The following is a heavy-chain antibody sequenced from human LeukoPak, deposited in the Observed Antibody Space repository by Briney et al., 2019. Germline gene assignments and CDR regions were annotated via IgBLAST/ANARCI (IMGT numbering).Heavy chain of an antibody. V-gene: IGHV1-69*05. CDR2: IIPIFGTA. CDR3: ARRACSSTSCNFDY. D-gene: IGHD2-2*01. J-gene: IGHJ4*02. CDR1: GGTFSSYA. Sequence: SVKVSCKASGGTFSSYAINWVRQAPGQGLEWMGGIIPIFGTANYAQKFQGRVTITTDESTSTAYMELSSLRSEDTAVYYCARRACSSTSCNFDYWGQGTLVTVSS.